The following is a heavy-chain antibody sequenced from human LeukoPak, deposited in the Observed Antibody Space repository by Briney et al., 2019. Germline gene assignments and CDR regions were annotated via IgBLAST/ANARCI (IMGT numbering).Heavy chain of an antibody. CDR3: ARDLGQQLGLDY. CDR1: GGSISSGGYY. CDR2: IYHSGST. Sequence: SETLSLTCTVSGGSISSGGYYWSWIRQPPGKGLEWIGYIYHSGSTYYNPSLKSRVTISVDRSKNQFSLKLSSVTAADTAVYYCARDLGQQLGLDYWGQGTLVTVSS. D-gene: IGHD6-13*01. V-gene: IGHV4-30-2*01. J-gene: IGHJ4*02.